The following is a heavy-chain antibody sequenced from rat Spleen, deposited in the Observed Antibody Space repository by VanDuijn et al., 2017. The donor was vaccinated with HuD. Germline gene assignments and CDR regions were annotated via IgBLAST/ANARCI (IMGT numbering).Heavy chain of an antibody. D-gene: IGHD1-12*02. V-gene: IGHV5-20*01. J-gene: IGHJ1*01. CDR3: TTDRDYYYDGTYSWYFDF. CDR2: ISYDGGSP. CDR1: GFTFSDYY. Sequence: EVQLVESGGGLVQPGRSLKLSCAASGFTFSDYYMAWVRQAPTKGLEWVASISYDGGSPYYRDSVKGRFTISRDNAKSSLYLQMDSLRSEDTATYYCTTDRDYYYDGTYSWYFDFWGPGTMVTVSS.